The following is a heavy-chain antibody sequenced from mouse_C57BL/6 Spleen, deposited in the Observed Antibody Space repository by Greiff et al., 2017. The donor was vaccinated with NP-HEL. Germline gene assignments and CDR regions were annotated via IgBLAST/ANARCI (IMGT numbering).Heavy chain of an antibody. CDR3: ARGSYAYYYAMDY. CDR2: IDPSDSET. J-gene: IGHJ4*01. D-gene: IGHD6-5*01. Sequence: QVQLQQPGAELVRPGSSVKLSCKASGYTFTSYWMHWVKQRPIQGLEWIGNIDPSDSETHYNQKFKDKATLTVDKSSSTAYMQLSSLTSEDSAVYYCARGSYAYYYAMDYWGQGTSVTVPS. CDR1: GYTFTSYW. V-gene: IGHV1-52*01.